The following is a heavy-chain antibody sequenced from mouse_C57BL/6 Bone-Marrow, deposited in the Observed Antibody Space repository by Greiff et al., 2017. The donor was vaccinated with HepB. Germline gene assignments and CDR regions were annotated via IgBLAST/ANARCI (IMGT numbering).Heavy chain of an antibody. CDR3: ARGGMVTNYYAMDY. CDR1: GFTFSSYA. V-gene: IGHV5-4*03. Sequence: DVMLVESGGGLVKPGGSLKLSCAASGFTFSSYAMSWVRQTPEKRLEWVATISDGGSYTYYPDNVKGRFTISRDNAKNNLYLQMSHLTSEDTAMYYCARGGMVTNYYAMDYWGQGTSVTVSS. CDR2: ISDGGSYT. J-gene: IGHJ4*01. D-gene: IGHD2-3*01.